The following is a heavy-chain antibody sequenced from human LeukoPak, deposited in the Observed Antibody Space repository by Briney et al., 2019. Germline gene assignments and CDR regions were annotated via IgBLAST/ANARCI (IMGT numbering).Heavy chain of an antibody. Sequence: GGSLRLSCAAAGFTFSKFAMHWVRQAPGKGLEWVSGINWNGGSTGYADSVKGRFTISRDNAKNSLYLQMNSLRAEDTALYYCARERDGSGSYYTLGTDYYMDVWGKGTTVTISS. CDR1: GFTFSKFA. CDR2: INWNGGST. V-gene: IGHV3-20*04. J-gene: IGHJ6*03. CDR3: ARERDGSGSYYTLGTDYYMDV. D-gene: IGHD3-10*01.